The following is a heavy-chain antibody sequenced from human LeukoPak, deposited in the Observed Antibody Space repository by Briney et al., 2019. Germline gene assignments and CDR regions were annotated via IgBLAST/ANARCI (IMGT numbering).Heavy chain of an antibody. CDR2: INHSGST. V-gene: IGHV4-34*01. CDR1: GGSFSGYY. CDR3: ARVGYGDYSWFDP. Sequence: PSETLSLTRAVSGGSFSGYYWSWIRQPPGKGLEWIGEINHSGSTNYNPSLKSRVTISVDTSKNQFSLKLSSVTAADTAVYYCARVGYGDYSWFDPWGQGTLVTVSS. D-gene: IGHD4-17*01. J-gene: IGHJ5*02.